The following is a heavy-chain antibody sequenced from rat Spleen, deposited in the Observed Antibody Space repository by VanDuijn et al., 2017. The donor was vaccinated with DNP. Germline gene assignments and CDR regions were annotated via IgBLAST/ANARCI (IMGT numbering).Heavy chain of an antibody. V-gene: IGHV5S23*01. J-gene: IGHJ2*01. CDR2: ITYDGYDA. Sequence: EVQLVESGGDLVQPGRSLKLSCAASGFTFSNYDMAWVRQAPTKGLEWVASITYDGYDAYYGDSVKGRFSVSSDNAKSTLYLQVNSLRSEDTATYYCARLGGDWGQGVMFTVSS. CDR3: ARLGGD. CDR1: GFTFSNYD. D-gene: IGHD5-1*01.